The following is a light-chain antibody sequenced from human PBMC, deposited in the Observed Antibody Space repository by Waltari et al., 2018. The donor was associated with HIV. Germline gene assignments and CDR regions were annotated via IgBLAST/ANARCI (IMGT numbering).Light chain of an antibody. CDR1: SSNIGSST. J-gene: IGLJ3*02. CDR2: SNN. CDR3: ATWDGSLNAWV. V-gene: IGLV1-44*01. Sequence: QSAVTQPTSASGIPGQRVTIPCSGSSSNIGSSTLNWYQQVLGTAPKLLIVSNNQRPSGVPDRFSGSKSGTSASLAISGLQSEDEADYYCATWDGSLNAWVFGGGTKLTVL.